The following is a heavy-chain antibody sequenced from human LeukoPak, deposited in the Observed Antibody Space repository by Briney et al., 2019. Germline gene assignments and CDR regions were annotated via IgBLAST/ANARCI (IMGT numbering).Heavy chain of an antibody. J-gene: IGHJ4*02. Sequence: GGSLRLSCAASGFTFSSNSMNWVRQAPGKGLEWVSSISSSSSYIYYADSVKGRFTISRDNAKNSLYLQMNSLRAEDTAVYYCARDQEDEPFDYWGQGTLVTVSS. CDR2: ISSSSSYI. CDR3: ARDQEDEPFDY. CDR1: GFTFSSNS. V-gene: IGHV3-21*01.